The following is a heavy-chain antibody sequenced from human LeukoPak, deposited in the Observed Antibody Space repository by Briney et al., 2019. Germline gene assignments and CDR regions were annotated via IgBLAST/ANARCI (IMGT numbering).Heavy chain of an antibody. V-gene: IGHV4-59*08. CDR2: IYFSGST. Sequence: SETLSLTCTVSGGSISSYYWSWIRQPPGQGLEWIGYIYFSGSTDYNPSLKSRVTISVDTSKNQFSLKLSSVTAADTAVYYCARSEYSSSSGHFDYWGQGTLVTVSS. CDR1: GGSISSYY. CDR3: ARSEYSSSSGHFDY. D-gene: IGHD6-6*01. J-gene: IGHJ4*02.